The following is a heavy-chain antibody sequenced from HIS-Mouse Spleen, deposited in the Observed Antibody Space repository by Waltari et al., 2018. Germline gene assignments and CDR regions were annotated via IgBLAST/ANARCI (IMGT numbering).Heavy chain of an antibody. D-gene: IGHD3-3*01. CDR2: IYYSGST. Sequence: QLQLQESGPGLVKPSETLSLTCTVSGGSISSSSNYWGWIRQPPGKGLEWIGSIYYSGSTYYNPSLKSRVTISVDTSKNQFSLKLSSVTAADTAVYYCARAPTGFLEWFDAFDIWGQGTMVTVSS. CDR3: ARAPTGFLEWFDAFDI. J-gene: IGHJ3*02. CDR1: GGSISSSSNY. V-gene: IGHV4-39*07.